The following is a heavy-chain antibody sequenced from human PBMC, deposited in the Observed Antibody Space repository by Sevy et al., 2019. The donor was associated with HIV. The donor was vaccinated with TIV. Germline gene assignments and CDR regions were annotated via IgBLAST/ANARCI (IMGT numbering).Heavy chain of an antibody. J-gene: IGHJ4*02. CDR2: INPDTGNT. CDR3: ARVHPPRLSGHXSGWYPFDY. V-gene: IGHV1-2*02. CDR1: GYTFTDRY. Sequence: ASVKVSCQTSGYTFTDRYIHWVRQAPGQGLEWMGYINPDTGNTRYAQKFQARVTMTGDTSVSTAYMELRRLTSDDTXVYFCARVHPPRLSGHXSGWYPFDYWGQGTLVTVSS. D-gene: IGHD6-19*01.